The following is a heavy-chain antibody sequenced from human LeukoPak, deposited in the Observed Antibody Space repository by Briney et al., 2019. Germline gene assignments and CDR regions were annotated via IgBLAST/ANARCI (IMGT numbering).Heavy chain of an antibody. CDR1: GRAISSGGYY. CDR3: ARDLDGDGVYYFDY. V-gene: IGHV4-61*02. D-gene: IGHD3-10*01. J-gene: IGHJ4*02. Sequence: SETLSLTCTVSGRAISSGGYYWSWLRQPAGTGLEWIGRIHASGSTYYNPSLKSRVTISVDTSKNQFSLKLSSVTAADTAVYYCARDLDGDGVYYFDYWGQGSLVTVSS. CDR2: IHASGST.